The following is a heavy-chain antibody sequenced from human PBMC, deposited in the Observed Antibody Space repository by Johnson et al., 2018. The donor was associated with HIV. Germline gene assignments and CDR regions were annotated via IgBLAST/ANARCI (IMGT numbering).Heavy chain of an antibody. Sequence: VQLVESGGGLVQPGGSLRLSCAASGFTFSSYAMHWVRQAPGKGLEYFSAISNNGDSTYYANSVKDRFTISRDNSKNTLYLQMNSLRAEDTAVYYCARSMRGAFDVWGQGTMVTVSS. D-gene: IGHD3-10*01. CDR2: ISNNGDST. J-gene: IGHJ3*01. V-gene: IGHV3-64*01. CDR3: ARSMRGAFDV. CDR1: GFTFSSYA.